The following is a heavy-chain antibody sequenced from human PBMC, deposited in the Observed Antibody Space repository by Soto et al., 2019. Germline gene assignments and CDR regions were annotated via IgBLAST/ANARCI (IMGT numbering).Heavy chain of an antibody. CDR2: IYYSGST. D-gene: IGHD2-2*01. CDR1: GGSISSYY. J-gene: IGHJ5*02. Sequence: PSETLSLTCTVSGGSISSYYWSWIRQPPGKGLEWIGYIYYSGSTNYNPSLKSRVTISVDTSKNQFSLKLSSVTAADTAVYYCAREVAVVPAAIRPYEKLFDPWGQGTLVTVSS. V-gene: IGHV4-59*01. CDR3: AREVAVVPAAIRPYEKLFDP.